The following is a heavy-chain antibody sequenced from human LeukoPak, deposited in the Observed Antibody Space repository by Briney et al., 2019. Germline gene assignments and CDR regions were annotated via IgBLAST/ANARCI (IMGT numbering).Heavy chain of an antibody. Sequence: GGSLRLSCAVSGITLSNYGMSWVRQAPGKGLEWVAGISGSGGRTNYADSVKGRFTISRDNAKNSLYLQMNSLGAEDTAVYYCARGLDCRSTSCYLDTWGQGTLVTVSS. CDR3: ARGLDCRSTSCYLDT. J-gene: IGHJ4*02. V-gene: IGHV3-23*01. CDR2: ISGSGGRT. CDR1: GITLSNYG. D-gene: IGHD2-2*01.